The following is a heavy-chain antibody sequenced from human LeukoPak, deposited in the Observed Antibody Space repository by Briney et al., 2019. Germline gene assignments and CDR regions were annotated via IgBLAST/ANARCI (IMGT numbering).Heavy chain of an antibody. J-gene: IGHJ4*02. Sequence: SETLSLTCTVSGGSISSGGYYWSWIRQHPGKGLEWIGYIYHSGSTYYNPSLKSRLTISVDTSKNQFSLELSSVTAADTAIYYCARDSHTSGYYYVDYWGQGTLVTVSS. CDR3: ARDSHTSGYYYVDY. V-gene: IGHV4-31*03. CDR1: GGSISSGGYY. D-gene: IGHD3-22*01. CDR2: IYHSGST.